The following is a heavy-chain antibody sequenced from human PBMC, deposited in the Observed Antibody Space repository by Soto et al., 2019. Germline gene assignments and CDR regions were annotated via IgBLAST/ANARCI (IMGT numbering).Heavy chain of an antibody. J-gene: IGHJ4*02. D-gene: IGHD1-26*01. CDR3: EADGVGATSDD. V-gene: IGHV3-74*01. CDR2: SNSDGSST. CDR1: GFTFSSYG. Sequence: XGALRLSCADSGFTFSSYGMHWVRQAPGKGLVWVSRSNSDGSSTSYADSVKGRFTISRDNAKNTLYLQMNSLRAEDTALYYCEADGVGATSDDWGQGTLVTVSS.